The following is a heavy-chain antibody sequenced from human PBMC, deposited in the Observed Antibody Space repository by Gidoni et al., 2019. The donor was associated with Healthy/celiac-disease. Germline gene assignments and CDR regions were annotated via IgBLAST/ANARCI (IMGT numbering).Heavy chain of an antibody. D-gene: IGHD5-12*01. CDR2: IYYSGST. V-gene: IGHV4-31*03. J-gene: IGHJ4*02. CDR3: ARAYSGYDWGITSFDY. CDR1: GGSISSGGYY. Sequence: QVQLQESVPGLVKPSQTLSLTCTVSGGSISSGGYYWSWIRQHPGKGLEWIGYIYYSGSTYYNPSLKSRVTISVDTSKNQFSLKLSSVTAADTAVYYCARAYSGYDWGITSFDYWGQGTLVTVSS.